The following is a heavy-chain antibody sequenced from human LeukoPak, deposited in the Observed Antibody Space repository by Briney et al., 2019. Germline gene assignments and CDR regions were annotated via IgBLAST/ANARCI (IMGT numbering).Heavy chain of an antibody. CDR3: ARWDSGSYFLDY. V-gene: IGHV4-59*02. CDR1: GGPVNRYY. D-gene: IGHD1-26*01. Sequence: PSETLSLTCTVSGGPVNRYYGNGLPQPPGKGLEWIVYIYYSESTNYNPSLKSRVTISIDTSKNQFSLKLNSVTAADTAVYYCARWDSGSYFLDYWGQGTLVTVSS. J-gene: IGHJ4*02. CDR2: IYYSEST.